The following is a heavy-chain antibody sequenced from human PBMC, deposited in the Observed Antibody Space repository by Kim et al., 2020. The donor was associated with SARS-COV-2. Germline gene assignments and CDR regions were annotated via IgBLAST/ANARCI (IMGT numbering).Heavy chain of an antibody. Sequence: GGSLRLSCSASGFTFSSYAMHWVRQAPGKGLEYVSAISSNGGSTYYADSVKGRFTISRDNSKNTLYLQMSSLRAEDTAVYYCVKGIGVIAARPDWGPVDYVDYWGQRTLVTVSS. D-gene: IGHD6-6*01. CDR1: GFTFSSYA. CDR3: VKGIGVIAARPDWGPVDYVDY. CDR2: ISSNGGST. V-gene: IGHV3-64D*06. J-gene: IGHJ4*02.